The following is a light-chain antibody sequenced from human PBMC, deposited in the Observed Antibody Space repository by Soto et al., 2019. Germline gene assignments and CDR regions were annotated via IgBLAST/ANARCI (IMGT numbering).Light chain of an antibody. Sequence: DIVMTQTQLSLSVTPGQPASISCKSSQSLLYSDGQTYLSWYLQKPGQPPHLMIYEVSNRFSGVPERFSGSGSGTDFTLRISRVEAEEFGVYYCMQSVQRPLTFGGGTTLEIK. CDR1: QSLLYSDGQTY. CDR2: EVS. V-gene: IGKV2D-29*01. J-gene: IGKJ4*01. CDR3: MQSVQRPLT.